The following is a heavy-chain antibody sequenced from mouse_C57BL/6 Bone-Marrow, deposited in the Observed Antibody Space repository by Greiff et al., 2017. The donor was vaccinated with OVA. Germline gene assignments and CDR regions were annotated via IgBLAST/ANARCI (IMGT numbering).Heavy chain of an antibody. CDR2: ISYDGSN. D-gene: IGHD2-3*01. CDR3: ARVDGYYHWYCDV. J-gene: IGHJ1*03. V-gene: IGHV3-6*01. Sequence: EVKLQESGPGLVKPSQSLSLTCSVTGYSITSGYYWNWIRQFPGNKLEWMGYISYDGSNNYNPSLKNRISITRDTSKNQFFLKLNSVTTEDTATYYCARVDGYYHWYCDVWGTGTTVTVSS. CDR1: GYSITSGYY.